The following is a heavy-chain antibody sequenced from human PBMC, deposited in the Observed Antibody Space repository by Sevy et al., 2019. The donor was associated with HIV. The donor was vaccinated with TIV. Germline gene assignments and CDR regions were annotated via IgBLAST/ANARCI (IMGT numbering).Heavy chain of an antibody. J-gene: IGHJ5*01. CDR1: GFDIRSNY. D-gene: IGHD2-15*01. CDR3: ASEYCSRGSCFFDY. CDR2: IYAGGTA. V-gene: IGHV3-53*01. Sequence: GGCLRLSCVVSGFDIRSNYMSWVRQAPGKGLEWVSHIYAGGTAYYADSVKGRFTFSRDDSKNTVSLQMRSLRVEDSAVYYCASEYCSRGSCFFDYWGHGIQVTVSS.